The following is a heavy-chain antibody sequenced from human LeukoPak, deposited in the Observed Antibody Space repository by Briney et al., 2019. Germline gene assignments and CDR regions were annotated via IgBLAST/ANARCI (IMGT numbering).Heavy chain of an antibody. CDR1: GGSISSYY. CDR2: IYYSGST. J-gene: IGHJ3*02. D-gene: IGHD2-2*01. V-gene: IGHV4-59*08. CDR3: AKYQLLFRGVGNGAFDI. Sequence: SETLSLTCTVSGGSISSYYWSWIRQPPGKGLEWIGYIYYSGSTNYNPSLKSRVTISVDTSKNQFSLKLSSVTAADTAVYYCAKYQLLFRGVGNGAFDIWGQGTMVTVSS.